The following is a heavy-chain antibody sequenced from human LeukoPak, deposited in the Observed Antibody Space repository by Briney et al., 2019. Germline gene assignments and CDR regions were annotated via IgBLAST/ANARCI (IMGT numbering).Heavy chain of an antibody. CDR2: ISGSGGST. CDR3: AKVLAYCGGDCYSDDAFDI. J-gene: IGHJ3*02. D-gene: IGHD2-21*02. V-gene: IGHV3-23*01. Sequence: GGSLRLSCAASGFTFSSYAMSWVRQAPGKGLEWVSAISGSGGSTYYADSVKGRFTISRDNSKNTLYLQMNSLRAEDTAVYYSAKVLAYCGGDCYSDDAFDIWGQGTMVTVSS. CDR1: GFTFSSYA.